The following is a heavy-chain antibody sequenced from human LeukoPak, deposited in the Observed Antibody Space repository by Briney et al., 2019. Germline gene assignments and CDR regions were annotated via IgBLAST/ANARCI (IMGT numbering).Heavy chain of an antibody. D-gene: IGHD3-22*01. CDR3: ARPNYYDSSGYAFDI. Sequence: ASVKVSCKASGYTFTSYYMHWVRQAPGQGLEWMGIINPSGGSTSYAQKFQGRVTMTRDMSTSTVYMELSSLRSEDTAVYYCARPNYYDSSGYAFDIWGQGTMVTVSS. CDR1: GYTFTSYY. CDR2: INPSGGST. V-gene: IGHV1-46*01. J-gene: IGHJ3*02.